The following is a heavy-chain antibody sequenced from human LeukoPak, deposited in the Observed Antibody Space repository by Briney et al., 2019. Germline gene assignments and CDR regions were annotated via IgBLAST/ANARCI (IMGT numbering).Heavy chain of an antibody. CDR1: GYTFTGYY. CDR2: INPSSGGT. Sequence: GASVKVSCKASGYTFTGYYMHWVRQAPGQGLEWMGRINPSSGGTNYAQKFQGRVTMTRDTSISTAYMELSRLRSDDTAVYYCARDDIAAAGFNYWGQGTLVTVSS. J-gene: IGHJ4*02. D-gene: IGHD6-13*01. CDR3: ARDDIAAAGFNY. V-gene: IGHV1-2*06.